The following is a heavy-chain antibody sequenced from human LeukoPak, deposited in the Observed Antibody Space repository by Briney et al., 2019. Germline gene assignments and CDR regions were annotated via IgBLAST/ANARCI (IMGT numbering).Heavy chain of an antibody. CDR3: ARGGWRHDYGDY. CDR2: ISYDGSNK. J-gene: IGHJ4*02. CDR1: GFTFTSYA. Sequence: PGGSLRLSCAASGFTFTSYAMHWVRQAPGKGLEWVAVISYDGSNKYYADSVKGRFTISRDNSKNTLYLQMNSLRAEDTAVYYCARGGWRHDYGDYWGQGTLVTVSS. V-gene: IGHV3-30*14. D-gene: IGHD3-3*01.